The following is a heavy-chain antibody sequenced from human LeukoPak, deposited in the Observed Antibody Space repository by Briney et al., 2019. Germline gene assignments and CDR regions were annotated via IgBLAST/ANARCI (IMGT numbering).Heavy chain of an antibody. Sequence: PGGSLRLSCAASGFAFSSQAMGWVRQAPGKGQEWVSVISDSGDSTYYADSVKGRFTISRDNSKNTLYLQMNSLRAEDTAVYYCAKDARRSSGWYFFDHWGQGTLVTVSS. CDR3: AKDARRSSGWYFFDH. J-gene: IGHJ4*02. CDR1: GFAFSSQA. D-gene: IGHD6-19*01. CDR2: ISDSGDST. V-gene: IGHV3-23*01.